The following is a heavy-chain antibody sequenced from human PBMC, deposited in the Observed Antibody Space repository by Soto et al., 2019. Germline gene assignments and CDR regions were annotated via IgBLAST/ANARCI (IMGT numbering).Heavy chain of an antibody. CDR2: INPNSGGT. D-gene: IGHD3-3*01. V-gene: IGHV1-2*02. CDR1: GYTFTGYY. J-gene: IGHJ5*02. Sequence: ASVKVSCKASGYTFTGYYMHWVRQAPGQGLEWMGWINPNSGGTNYAQKFQGRVTMTRDTSISTAYMELSRLRSDDTAVYYCARDHVTIFGVVTSNWFDPWGQGTLVTVSS. CDR3: ARDHVTIFGVVTSNWFDP.